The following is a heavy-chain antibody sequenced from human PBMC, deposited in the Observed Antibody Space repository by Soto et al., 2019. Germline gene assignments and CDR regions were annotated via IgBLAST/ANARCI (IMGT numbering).Heavy chain of an antibody. D-gene: IGHD3-22*01. J-gene: IGHJ4*02. CDR2: ISSSSSTI. CDR3: ARITYYYDSSGYVPESYFDY. Sequence: GGSLRLSCAASGFTFSSYSMNWVRQAPGKGLEWVSYISSSSSTIYYADSVKGRFTISRDNAKNSLYLQMNSLRDEDTAVYYCARITYYYDSSGYVPESYFDYWGQGTLVTVSP. V-gene: IGHV3-48*02. CDR1: GFTFSSYS.